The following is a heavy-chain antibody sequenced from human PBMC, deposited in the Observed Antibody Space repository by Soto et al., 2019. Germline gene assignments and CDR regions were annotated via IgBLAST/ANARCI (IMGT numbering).Heavy chain of an antibody. CDR2: ITFSGNTV. J-gene: IGHJ6*02. CDR3: ARVSWREKYGMDV. V-gene: IGHV3-11*01. CDR1: GFTFSYSY. Sequence: GGSLRLSCAASGFTFSYSYMSWIRQAPGKGLEWISYITFSGNTVYYADSLKGRFTISRDNAKNSLYLQMNRLRAEDTAVYYCARVSWREKYGMDVWGQGTTVTVSS.